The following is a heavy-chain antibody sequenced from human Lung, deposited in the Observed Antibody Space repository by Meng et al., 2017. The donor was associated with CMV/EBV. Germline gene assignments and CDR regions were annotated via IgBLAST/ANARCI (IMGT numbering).Heavy chain of an antibody. CDR3: VRNQGGESMIAVLIERFGMDV. CDR2: ISYVGSNK. CDR1: GFTFNTYA. Sequence: GESXKISCAASGFTFNTYAMHWVRQAPGKGLEWVVVISYVGSNKYTADSVQGRLTISIDNSKNNLYLQMNSLTVEYTAFYYCVRNQGGESMIAVLIERFGMDVWGQGTXVTVSS. D-gene: IGHD3-22*01. V-gene: IGHV3-30-3*01. J-gene: IGHJ6*02.